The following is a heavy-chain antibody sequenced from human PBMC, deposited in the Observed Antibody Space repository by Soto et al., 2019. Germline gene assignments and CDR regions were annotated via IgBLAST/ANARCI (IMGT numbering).Heavy chain of an antibody. Sequence: SETLSLTCTVSGGSISSYYWSWIRQPPGKGLEWIGYIFYSGSTNYNPSLKSRVTISVDTSKTQFSLKLSSVTAPDTAVYYCARGTTAMAYDYWGQGTLVTVSS. V-gene: IGHV4-59*01. CDR2: IFYSGST. D-gene: IGHD5-18*01. CDR1: GGSISSYY. CDR3: ARGTTAMAYDY. J-gene: IGHJ4*02.